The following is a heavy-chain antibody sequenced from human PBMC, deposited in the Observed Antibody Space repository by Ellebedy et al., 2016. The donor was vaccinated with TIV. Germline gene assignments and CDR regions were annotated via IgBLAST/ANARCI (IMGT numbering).Heavy chain of an antibody. D-gene: IGHD7-27*01. Sequence: PGGSLRLSCAASGFIFSNYVMAWVRQVPGKGLEWVSAMAEYDGRTFYADSVRGRFTISRDNSGNKLFLHMKSLSAEDTAIYYCTKRAENWGFFDYWGQGARVTVSS. V-gene: IGHV3-23*01. J-gene: IGHJ4*02. CDR3: TKRAENWGFFDY. CDR2: MAEYDGRT. CDR1: GFIFSNYV.